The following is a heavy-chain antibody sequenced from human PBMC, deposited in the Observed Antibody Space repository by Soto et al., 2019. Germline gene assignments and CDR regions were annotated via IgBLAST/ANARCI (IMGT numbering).Heavy chain of an antibody. CDR3: ARHGGSSGWPHPKYSGMDV. D-gene: IGHD6-19*01. V-gene: IGHV4-39*01. CDR2: IYYSGST. J-gene: IGHJ6*02. CDR1: GGSISSSSYY. Sequence: SETLSLTCTVSGGSISSSSYYWGWIRQPPGKGLEWIGSIYYSGSTYYNPSLKSRVTISVDTSKNQFSLKLSSVTAADTAVYYCARHGGSSGWPHPKYSGMDVWGQGTTVTVSS.